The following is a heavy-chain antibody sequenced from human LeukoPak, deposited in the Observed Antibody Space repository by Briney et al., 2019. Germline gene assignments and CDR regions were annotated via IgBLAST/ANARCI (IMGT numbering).Heavy chain of an antibody. CDR2: INQDGSEK. Sequence: GGSLRLSCAASGFTFSSYWMSWVRQAPGKGLEWVANINQDGSEKYYVDSVKGRFTISRDNSKNTLYLQMNNLGVEDTAVYYCARDRLNRADCGTDCYSAVFDYWGQGALVTVSS. J-gene: IGHJ4*02. CDR1: GFTFSSYW. V-gene: IGHV3-7*01. D-gene: IGHD2-21*02. CDR3: ARDRLNRADCGTDCYSAVFDY.